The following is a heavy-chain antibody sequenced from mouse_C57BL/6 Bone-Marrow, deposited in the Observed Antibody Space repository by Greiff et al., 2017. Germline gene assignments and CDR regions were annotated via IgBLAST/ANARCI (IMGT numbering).Heavy chain of an antibody. Sequence: EVQLQQSGPELVKPGASVKISCKASGYTFTDYYMNWVKQSHGKSLEWIGDINPNNGGTSYNQKFKGKATLTVDKSSSTAYMERRRRTSEDSAVYYGARWGPRTSYFYAMDYWGQGTSVTVSS. CDR2: INPNNGGT. J-gene: IGHJ4*01. V-gene: IGHV1-26*01. CDR3: ARWGPRTSYFYAMDY. CDR1: GYTFTDYY.